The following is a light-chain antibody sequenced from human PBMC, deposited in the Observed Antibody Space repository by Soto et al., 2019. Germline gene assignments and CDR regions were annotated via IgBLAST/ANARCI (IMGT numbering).Light chain of an antibody. CDR3: MQALQTSIT. CDR2: LGS. Sequence: DIVMTQSPLSLPVTPGEPASISCGSSQSLLHSNGYNYLDWYLQKPGQSPQLXXYLGSNRASGVPDRFSGSGSGTDFTLKISRVQAEDVGVYYCMQALQTSITFGQGTRLEIK. V-gene: IGKV2-28*01. J-gene: IGKJ5*01. CDR1: QSLLHSNGYNY.